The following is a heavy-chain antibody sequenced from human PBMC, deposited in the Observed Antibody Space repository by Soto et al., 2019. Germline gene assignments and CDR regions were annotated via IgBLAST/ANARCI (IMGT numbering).Heavy chain of an antibody. V-gene: IGHV4-4*02. CDR2: VYYTGSI. CDR3: AKLTGIKMPASPSTYRFAMDV. Sequence: QVPLLESGPGLVKPSGTLSLTCVVSGGSVTSKNWWWSWVRLSPGERPEWIGQVYYTGSIKYNPSLHSRATISLDKSKNLSSLNLTSVTAADTALYYCAKLTGIKMPASPSTYRFAMDVWGQGITVIVSS. D-gene: IGHD2-2*01. CDR1: GGSVTSKNW. J-gene: IGHJ6*02.